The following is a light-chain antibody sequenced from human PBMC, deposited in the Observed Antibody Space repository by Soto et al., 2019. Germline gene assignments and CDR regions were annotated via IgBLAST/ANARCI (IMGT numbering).Light chain of an antibody. Sequence: EIVLTQSPATLSLSPGERATLYCWASQRVSGGFLAWYQQKPGLAPRLLLYGTSFRATGIPKMFGSRGSRTDFPLTISRQPPEDFAYYYCQQYGTSPSFGQGTKVDIK. J-gene: IGKJ1*01. V-gene: IGKV3D-20*01. CDR1: QRVSGGF. CDR3: QQYGTSPS. CDR2: GTS.